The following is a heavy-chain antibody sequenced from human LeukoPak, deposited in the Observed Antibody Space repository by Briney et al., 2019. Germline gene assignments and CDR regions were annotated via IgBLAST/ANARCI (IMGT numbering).Heavy chain of an antibody. J-gene: IGHJ6*03. CDR1: GYTFTGYY. Sequence: ASVKVSCKASGYTFTGYYMHWVRQAPGQGLEWMGWINPNSGGTNYAQKFQGRVTITRDTSISTAYMELSRLRSDDTAVYYCARDVRGYYYYMDVWGKGTTVTVSS. CDR2: INPNSGGT. D-gene: IGHD3-3*01. V-gene: IGHV1-2*02. CDR3: ARDVRGYYYYMDV.